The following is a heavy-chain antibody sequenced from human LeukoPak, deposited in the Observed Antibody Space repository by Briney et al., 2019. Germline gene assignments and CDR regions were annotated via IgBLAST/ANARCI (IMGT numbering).Heavy chain of an antibody. CDR1: GFTFRDYA. CDR2: ISGRRGTT. D-gene: IGHD3-22*01. CDR3: ATDYYDRSGDYTVDY. J-gene: IGHJ4*02. Sequence: GGSLRLSCAASGFTFRDYAMSWVRQAPGKGLEWGSVISGRRGTTHYADPGKGRFTIYRDNSKNTIYLQMNSLRAEDTAVYYCATDYYDRSGDYTVDYWGQGTLVTVSS. V-gene: IGHV3-23*01.